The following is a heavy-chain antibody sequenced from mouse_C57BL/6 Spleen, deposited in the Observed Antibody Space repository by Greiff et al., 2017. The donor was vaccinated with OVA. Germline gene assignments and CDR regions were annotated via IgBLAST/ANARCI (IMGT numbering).Heavy chain of an antibody. CDR1: GYTFTSYW. V-gene: IGHV1-61*01. CDR2: IYPSDSET. J-gene: IGHJ1*03. D-gene: IGHD1-1*01. CDR3: ARVYGSSRYFDV. Sequence: QVQLQQPGAELVRPGSSVKLSCKASGYTFTSYWMDWVKQRPGQGLEWIGNIYPSDSETHYNQKFKDKATLTVDKSSSTAYMQLSSLTSEDSAVYYCARVYGSSRYFDVWGTGTTVTVSS.